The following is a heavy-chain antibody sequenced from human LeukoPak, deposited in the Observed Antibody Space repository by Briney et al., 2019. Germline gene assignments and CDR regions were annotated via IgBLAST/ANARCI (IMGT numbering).Heavy chain of an antibody. CDR2: INYGGST. Sequence: SETLSLTCAVYGGSLSAYYWTWIRQPPGKGLEWIGEINYGGSTNYNPSLKSRVTISVDTSKNQFSLKLSSVTAADTAVYYCARALPYYDILTGYYPMNFDYWGQGTLVTVSS. CDR3: ARALPYYDILTGYYPMNFDY. CDR1: GGSLSAYY. V-gene: IGHV4-34*01. D-gene: IGHD3-9*01. J-gene: IGHJ4*02.